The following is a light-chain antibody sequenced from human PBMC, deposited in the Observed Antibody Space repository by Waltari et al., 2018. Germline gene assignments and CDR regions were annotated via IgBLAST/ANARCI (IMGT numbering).Light chain of an antibody. CDR2: LGA. CDR3: MHSLQTPGT. J-gene: IGKJ1*01. V-gene: IGKV2-28*01. CDR1: QSLLHSHGYNY. Sequence: DIVMTQSPLSLPVTPGEPASISCKSSQSLLHSHGYNYWGLYLQKRGQSPQLLIYLGANRASGVPDRFSGSGAGTDFTLKSSRLEAEDVGVYFCMHSLQTPGTFGQGTRVEIK.